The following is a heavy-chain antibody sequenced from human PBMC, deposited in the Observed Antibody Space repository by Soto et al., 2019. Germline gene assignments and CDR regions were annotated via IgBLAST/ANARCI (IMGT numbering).Heavy chain of an antibody. V-gene: IGHV4-31*01. D-gene: IGHD4-17*01. Sequence: QVQLQESGPGLVKPSQTLSLTCTLSGVSITSGAYYWTWVRQHPGKGLEWIGYIYYNGNTYFSPSLKSLLTISIDTSKNQFSLKLSSVTAADTAMYYCARARLRAVYAFDFWGQVTMVTVSS. CDR1: GVSITSGAYY. CDR3: ARARLRAVYAFDF. CDR2: IYYNGNT. J-gene: IGHJ3*01.